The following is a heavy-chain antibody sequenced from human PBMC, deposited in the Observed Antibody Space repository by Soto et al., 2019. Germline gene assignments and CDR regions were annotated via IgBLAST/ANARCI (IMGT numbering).Heavy chain of an antibody. CDR2: INHSGST. CDR1: GGSFSGYY. Sequence: SETLSLTCAVYGGSFSGYYWSWIRQPPGKGLEWIGEINHSGSTNYNPSLKSRVTISVDTSKNQFSLKLSTVTAADTAVYYCARGGNCSGGSCYSGGSAFDIWGQGTMVTVSS. CDR3: ARGGNCSGGSCYSGGSAFDI. J-gene: IGHJ3*02. D-gene: IGHD2-15*01. V-gene: IGHV4-34*01.